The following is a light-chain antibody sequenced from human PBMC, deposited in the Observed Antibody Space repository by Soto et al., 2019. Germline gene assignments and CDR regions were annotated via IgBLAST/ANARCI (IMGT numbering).Light chain of an antibody. J-gene: IGKJ1*01. V-gene: IGKV2-30*01. CDR3: MQGRHLAWT. CDR2: EVS. CDR1: QSLVNSDGNTY. Sequence: DVVMTQSPLSLSVTLGQPASISCTSSQSLVNSDGNTYLNWFQQRPGQSPRRLISEVSKRDSGVPDRVRGSGLGTDFTLHISSVEAEDVGVYYCMQGRHLAWTFGQGTKVDIK.